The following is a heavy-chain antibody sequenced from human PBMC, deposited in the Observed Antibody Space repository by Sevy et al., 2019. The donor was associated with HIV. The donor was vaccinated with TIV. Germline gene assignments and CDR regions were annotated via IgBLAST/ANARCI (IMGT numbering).Heavy chain of an antibody. CDR2: TSGYNGNT. Sequence: ASVKVSCQASGYTFSNYGVTWVRQAPGQGLEWMGWTSGYNGNTKYAQKFQDRVIMTTDTATSTAYMELRSLRSDDTAVYYCVRDESFSLIVVDPDYWGQGTLVTVSS. CDR1: GYTFSNYG. CDR3: VRDESFSLIVVDPDY. V-gene: IGHV1-18*01. D-gene: IGHD3-22*01. J-gene: IGHJ4*02.